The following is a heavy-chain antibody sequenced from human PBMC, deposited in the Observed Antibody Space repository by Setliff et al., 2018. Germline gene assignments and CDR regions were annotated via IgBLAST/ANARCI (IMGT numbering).Heavy chain of an antibody. J-gene: IGHJ5*02. D-gene: IGHD1-26*01. CDR2: IYHSGTT. V-gene: IGHV4-38-2*02. CDR3: ARENGVGYPGRGWFGP. CDR1: GYSISSGYY. Sequence: PSETLSLTCTVSGYSISSGYYWGWIRQSSGKGLEWIGSIYHSGTTYYNPSLESRVAISVDTSKNQFSLKVRSVTAADTAVFYCARENGVGYPGRGWFGPWGQGAQVTVSS.